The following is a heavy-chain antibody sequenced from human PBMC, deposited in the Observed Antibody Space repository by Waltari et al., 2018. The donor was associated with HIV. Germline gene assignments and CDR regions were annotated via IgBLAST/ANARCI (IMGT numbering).Heavy chain of an antibody. CDR3: ARGGGAAAGTVDY. J-gene: IGHJ4*02. V-gene: IGHV3-7*01. CDR1: GFTFTGYW. CDR2: IRPDGNDK. Sequence: EVQLVESGGGLVQPGGSLRLTCAAPGFTFTGYWMTWVRQAPGKGLEWVANIRPDGNDKYYVDSVKGRFTISRDNVKNSLYLQMNTLRAEDTAVYYCARGGGAAAGTVDYWGQGTLVTVSS. D-gene: IGHD6-13*01.